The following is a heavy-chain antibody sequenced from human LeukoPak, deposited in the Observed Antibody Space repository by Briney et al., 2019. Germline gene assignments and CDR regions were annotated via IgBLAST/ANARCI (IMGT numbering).Heavy chain of an antibody. CDR1: GFTFSSYA. J-gene: IGHJ4*02. Sequence: GGSLRLSCAASGFTFSSYAMNWVRQAPGKGLKGVSSISSSSSYIYYADSVKGRFTISRDNAKNSLYLQMNSLRAEDTAVYYCARAVGYCSSTSCYLGHFDYWGQGTLVTVSS. V-gene: IGHV3-21*01. CDR3: ARAVGYCSSTSCYLGHFDY. D-gene: IGHD2-2*01. CDR2: ISSSSSYI.